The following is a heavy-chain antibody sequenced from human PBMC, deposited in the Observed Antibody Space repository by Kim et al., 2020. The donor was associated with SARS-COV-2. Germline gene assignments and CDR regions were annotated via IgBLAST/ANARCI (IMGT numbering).Heavy chain of an antibody. Sequence: ASVKVSCKASGYTFTSYYMHWVRQAPGQGLEWMGIINPSGGSTSYAQKFQGRVTMTRDTSTSTVYMELSSLRSEDTAVYYCARGGGGIVVVTHYYYYGMDVWGQGTTVTVSS. V-gene: IGHV1-46*01. D-gene: IGHD2-21*02. CDR2: INPSGGST. CDR3: ARGGGGIVVVTHYYYYGMDV. CDR1: GYTFTSYY. J-gene: IGHJ6*02.